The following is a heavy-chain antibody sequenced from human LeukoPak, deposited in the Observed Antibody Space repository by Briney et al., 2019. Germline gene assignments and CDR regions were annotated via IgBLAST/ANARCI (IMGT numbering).Heavy chain of an antibody. V-gene: IGHV4-4*02. J-gene: IGHJ6*02. D-gene: IGHD3-10*01. CDR2: IYHSGST. CDR3: ARRVIGATGMDV. CDR1: GWSISSSNW. Sequence: SGTLSLTCDVSGWSISSSNWWSWVRQPPGKGLEWTGEIYHSGSTNYNPSLKSRVTISVDTSKNQFSLKLSSVTAADTAVYYCARRVIGATGMDVWGQGTTVTVSS.